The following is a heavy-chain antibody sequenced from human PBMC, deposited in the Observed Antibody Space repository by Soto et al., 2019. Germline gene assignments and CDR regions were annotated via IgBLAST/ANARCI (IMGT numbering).Heavy chain of an antibody. CDR3: ARHAKYSGYERPEYYYMDV. J-gene: IGHJ6*03. D-gene: IGHD5-12*01. Sequence: SETLSLTCTVSGGSIRSYYWSWIRQPPGKGLEWIGYIYYSGSTNYNPSLKSRVTISVDTSKNQFSLKLSSVTAADTAVYYCARHAKYSGYERPEYYYMDVWGKGTTVTVSS. CDR1: GGSIRSYY. CDR2: IYYSGST. V-gene: IGHV4-59*08.